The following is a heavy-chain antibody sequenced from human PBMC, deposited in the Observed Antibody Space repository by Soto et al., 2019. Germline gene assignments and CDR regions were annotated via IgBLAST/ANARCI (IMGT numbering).Heavy chain of an antibody. V-gene: IGHV3-23*01. CDR1: GFTFISYA. D-gene: IGHD3-9*01. Sequence: GGSLRLSCAASGFTFISYAMSWVRQAPGKGLEWVSAISGSGGSTYYADSVKGRFTISRDNSKNTLYLQMNSPRAEDTAVYYCAKSYDILTGSDNWFDPWGQGTLVTVSS. CDR2: ISGSGGST. J-gene: IGHJ5*02. CDR3: AKSYDILTGSDNWFDP.